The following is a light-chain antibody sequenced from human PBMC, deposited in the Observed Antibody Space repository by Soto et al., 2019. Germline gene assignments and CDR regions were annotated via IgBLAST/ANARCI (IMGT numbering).Light chain of an antibody. CDR1: QSISGW. V-gene: IGKV1-5*03. J-gene: IGKJ2*01. Sequence: DIQMTQSPSTLSASVGDRVTIACRASQSISGWLAWYQQKPGKAPNLLIYRASSLGSWVPSRFSGSGSGTEFTLTISSLQPDDFATYYCQQDNSYPYTFGQGTKLEIK. CDR3: QQDNSYPYT. CDR2: RAS.